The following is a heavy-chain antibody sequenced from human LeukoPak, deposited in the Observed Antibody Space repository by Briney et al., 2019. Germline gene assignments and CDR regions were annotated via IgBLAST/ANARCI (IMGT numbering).Heavy chain of an antibody. CDR1: EFTFTNFW. D-gene: IGHD2-2*01. V-gene: IGHV3-7*01. CDR2: TNRDGSEK. CDR3: ARDSASCRGCAFDI. Sequence: GGSLRLSCAASEFTFTNFWMSWVRQAPGKGLEWVANTNRDGSEKYYVDSVKGRVTISRDNAMNFLYLQLDSLRVDDTAVYYCARDSASCRGCAFDIWGQGTVVTVSS. J-gene: IGHJ3*02.